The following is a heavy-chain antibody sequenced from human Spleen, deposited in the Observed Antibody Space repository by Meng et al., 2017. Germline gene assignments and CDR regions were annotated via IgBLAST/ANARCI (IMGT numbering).Heavy chain of an antibody. D-gene: IGHD4-23*01. CDR2: INSDGSST. V-gene: IGHV3-74*01. Sequence: GESLKISCAASGFTFSSYWMYWVRQAPGKGLVWVSRINSDGSSTDYADSVKGRFTISRDNAKNTLYLQMNSLRAEDTAVYYCARDVDYGGNFEDYWGQGTLVTVSS. CDR3: ARDVDYGGNFEDY. CDR1: GFTFSSYW. J-gene: IGHJ4*02.